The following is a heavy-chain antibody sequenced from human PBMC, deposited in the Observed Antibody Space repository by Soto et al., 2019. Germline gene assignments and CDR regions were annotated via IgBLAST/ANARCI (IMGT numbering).Heavy chain of an antibody. D-gene: IGHD6-19*01. J-gene: IGHJ4*02. Sequence: TVSGGSISSYYWSWIRQPAGKGLEWIGRIYTSGSTNYNPSLKSRVTMSVDTSKNQFSLKLSSVNAADTAVYYCASIDIEAGGWYHIDYFDYWGQGTLVTVSS. CDR3: ASIDIEAGGWYHIDYFDY. CDR1: GGSISSYY. CDR2: IYTSGST. V-gene: IGHV4-4*07.